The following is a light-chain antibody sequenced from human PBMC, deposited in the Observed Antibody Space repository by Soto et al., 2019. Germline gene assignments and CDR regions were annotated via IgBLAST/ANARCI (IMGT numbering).Light chain of an antibody. Sequence: QSALTQPASVSGSPGQSITISCTGTSTDVGGYNYVSWYQQHPGKAPKLMIYYVSNRPSGVSNRFSGSKSGNTASLTISGLQAEDEADYYCSSYTSSSTYVFGTETKLTVL. CDR1: STDVGGYNY. J-gene: IGLJ1*01. CDR2: YVS. CDR3: SSYTSSSTYV. V-gene: IGLV2-14*03.